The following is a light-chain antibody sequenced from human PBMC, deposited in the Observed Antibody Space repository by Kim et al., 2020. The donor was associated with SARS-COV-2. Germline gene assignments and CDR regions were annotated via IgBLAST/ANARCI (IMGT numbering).Light chain of an antibody. Sequence: EIVLTQSPGPLSLSPGERATLSCRASQSVSSSYLAWYQQKPGQAPRLLISGASSRATGIPDRFSGSGSGTDFTLTISRLEPEDFAVYYCQQYGSSSPDTFGQGTKREI. J-gene: IGKJ2*01. CDR3: QQYGSSSPDT. CDR2: GAS. CDR1: QSVSSSY. V-gene: IGKV3-20*01.